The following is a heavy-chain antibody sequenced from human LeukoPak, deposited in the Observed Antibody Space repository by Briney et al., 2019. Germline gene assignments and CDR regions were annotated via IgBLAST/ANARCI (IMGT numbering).Heavy chain of an antibody. Sequence: GESLKISCKGSGYSFTSYWIGWVRQIPGKGLEWMGIIYPGDSDTRYSPFFQGQVTISADKSISTAYLQWSRLKASDTAMYYCARNEVYYGSGSYYYGMDVWGQGTTVTVSS. D-gene: IGHD3-10*01. J-gene: IGHJ6*02. CDR3: ARNEVYYGSGSYYYGMDV. V-gene: IGHV5-51*01. CDR1: GYSFTSYW. CDR2: IYPGDSDT.